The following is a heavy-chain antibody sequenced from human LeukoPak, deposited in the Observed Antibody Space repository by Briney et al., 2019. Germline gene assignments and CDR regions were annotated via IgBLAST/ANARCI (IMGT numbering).Heavy chain of an antibody. Sequence: PSETLSLTCAVYGGSFSGYYWSWIRQPPGKGLEWIGEINHSGSTNYNPSLKSRVTISVDTSKNQFSLKLSSVTAADTAVYYCARDSGTQRITGTKDYYYYGMDVWGQGTTVTVSS. D-gene: IGHD1-7*01. CDR3: ARDSGTQRITGTKDYYYYGMDV. J-gene: IGHJ6*02. V-gene: IGHV4-34*01. CDR1: GGSFSGYY. CDR2: INHSGST.